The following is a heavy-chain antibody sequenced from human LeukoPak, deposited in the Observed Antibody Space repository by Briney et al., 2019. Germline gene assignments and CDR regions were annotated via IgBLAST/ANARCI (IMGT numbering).Heavy chain of an antibody. CDR2: IIPIFGTA. D-gene: IGHD1-1*01. Sequence: SVKVSCKASGGTFSSYAISWVRQAPGQGLEWMGGIIPIFGTANYAQKFQGRVTITADESTSTAYMELSSLRSEDTAVYYCARHHTTPVRSFDPWGQGTLVTVSS. CDR3: ARHHTTPVRSFDP. J-gene: IGHJ5*02. CDR1: GGTFSSYA. V-gene: IGHV1-69*13.